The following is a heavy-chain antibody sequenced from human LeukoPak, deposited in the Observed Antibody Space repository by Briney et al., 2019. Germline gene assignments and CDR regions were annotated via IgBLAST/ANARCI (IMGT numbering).Heavy chain of an antibody. V-gene: IGHV4-59*01. D-gene: IGHD6-13*01. J-gene: IGHJ6*03. CDR1: GDSISNYY. Sequence: SETLSLTCSVSGDSISNYYWNWIRQPPGKGLEWIGNVNYIGNTNYNPSLKSRVTISVDTPSNQFSLKLSSVTAADTAVYYCARGKGSSSWFPYYYYYMDVWGKGTTVTVSS. CDR2: VNYIGNT. CDR3: ARGKGSSSWFPYYYYYMDV.